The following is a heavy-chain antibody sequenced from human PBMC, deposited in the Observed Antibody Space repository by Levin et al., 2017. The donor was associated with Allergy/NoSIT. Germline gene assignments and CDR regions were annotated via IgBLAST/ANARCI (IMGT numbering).Heavy chain of an antibody. CDR3: ARDATLLATSEDYLDY. CDR1: GFTFNSHA. D-gene: IGHD5-12*01. V-gene: IGHV3-23*01. CDR2: ISGYGEST. J-gene: IGHJ4*02. Sequence: GESLKISCAASGFTFNSHAMTWVRPAPGKGLEWVSTISGYGESTYYAESVKGRFTISRDNPRNTLHLLMTSLRAGDTAIYYCARDATLLATSEDYLDYWGQGTRVSVSS.